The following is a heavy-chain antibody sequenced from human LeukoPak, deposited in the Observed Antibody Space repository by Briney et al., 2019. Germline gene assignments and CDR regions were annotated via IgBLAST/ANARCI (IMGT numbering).Heavy chain of an antibody. CDR3: AKELSPDSLWPKPDY. CDR2: ISCDGSNR. D-gene: IGHD1-14*01. J-gene: IGHJ4*02. CDR1: GFTFSRYG. Sequence: GRSLRLSCPASGFTFSRYGMHWVRQAPDKGLEWVAVISCDGSNRYYADSVKGRFTISRDNSKNTLYLQMNSLRAEDTAVYFCAKELSPDSLWPKPDYWGQGTMVTVSS. V-gene: IGHV3-30*18.